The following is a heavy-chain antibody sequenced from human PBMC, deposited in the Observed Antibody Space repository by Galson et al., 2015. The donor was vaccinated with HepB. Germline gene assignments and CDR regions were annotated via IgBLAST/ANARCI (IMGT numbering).Heavy chain of an antibody. CDR2: IYYSGST. J-gene: IGHJ4*02. V-gene: IGHV4-39*01. Sequence: ETLSLTCTVSGGSISSSSYYWGWIRQPPGKGLEWIGSIYYSGSTYYNPSLKSRVTISVDTSKNQFSLKLSSVTAADTAVYYCARHKDYYYDSSGYYYGNPDYWGQGTLVTVSS. CDR3: ARHKDYYYDSSGYYYGNPDY. CDR1: GGSISSSSYY. D-gene: IGHD3-22*01.